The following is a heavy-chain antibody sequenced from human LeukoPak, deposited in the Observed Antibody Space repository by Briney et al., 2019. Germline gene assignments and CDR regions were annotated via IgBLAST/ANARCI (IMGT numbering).Heavy chain of an antibody. V-gene: IGHV3-30-3*01. Sequence: GRSLRLSCAASGFTFSTYAMHWVRQAPDKGLEWVAVISNDGNNKNYADSVKGRFTISRDPSKNTLYVQMNSLRPEDTAVYYCARGDDMGVRGVIAFDYWGQGTLVTVSS. CDR3: ARGDDMGVRGVIAFDY. CDR2: ISNDGNNK. CDR1: GFTFSTYA. J-gene: IGHJ4*02. D-gene: IGHD3-10*01.